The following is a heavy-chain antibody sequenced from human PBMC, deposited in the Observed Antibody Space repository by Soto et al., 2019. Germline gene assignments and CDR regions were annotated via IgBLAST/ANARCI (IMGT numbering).Heavy chain of an antibody. J-gene: IGHJ4*02. Sequence: SETLSLTCAVSGGSISSSYWWSWVRQPPGKGLEWIGEIYHSGSTNYNPSFKSRVTISVDKSNNQFSLEVSSVTAADTAVYYCARGGLGNSFDYWGLGTLVTVS. D-gene: IGHD3-10*01. V-gene: IGHV4-4*02. CDR3: ARGGLGNSFDY. CDR2: IYHSGST. CDR1: GGSISSSYW.